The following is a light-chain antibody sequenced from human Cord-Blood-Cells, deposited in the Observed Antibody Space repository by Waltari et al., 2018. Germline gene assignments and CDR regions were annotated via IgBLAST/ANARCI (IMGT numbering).Light chain of an antibody. Sequence: QSVLTQPPSASGTAGQRVTISCSGSSSNIGTNTVNWYQQLPGTAPKLLIYSNNQRPSGVPDRFSGSKSGTSASLANSGLQSEDEADYYCAAWDDSLNGRVFGGGTKLTVL. CDR3: AAWDDSLNGRV. J-gene: IGLJ3*02. CDR2: SNN. CDR1: SSNIGTNT. V-gene: IGLV1-44*01.